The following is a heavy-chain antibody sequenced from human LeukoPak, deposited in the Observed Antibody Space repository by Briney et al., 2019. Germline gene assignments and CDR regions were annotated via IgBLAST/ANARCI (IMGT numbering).Heavy chain of an antibody. D-gene: IGHD2-2*02. CDR3: ARGGLVVVPAAIRGADAFDI. J-gene: IGHJ3*02. Sequence: GESLKISCKGSGYSFTSYWIGWVRQMPGKGLEWMGIIYPGDSDTRYSPSFQGQVTISADKSISTAYLQWSSLKASDTAMYYCARGGLVVVPAAIRGADAFDIWGQGTMVTVSS. CDR2: IYPGDSDT. CDR1: GYSFTSYW. V-gene: IGHV5-51*01.